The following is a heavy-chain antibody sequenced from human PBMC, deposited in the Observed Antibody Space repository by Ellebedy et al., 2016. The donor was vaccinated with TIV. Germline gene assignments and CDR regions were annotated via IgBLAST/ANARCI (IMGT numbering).Heavy chain of an antibody. J-gene: IGHJ4*02. V-gene: IGHV3-7*01. CDR3: ARVTSMVTYFDF. CDR2: IKQDGSEK. Sequence: PGGSLRLSCVVSGFTFGNYRMSWVRQVPGKGLEWVANIKQDGSEKFYVDSLKGRFTISRDNTKNSLYQHMDSLRAKDTAMYFCARVTSMVTYFDFWGQGTLVTVSS. D-gene: IGHD5-18*01. CDR1: GFTFGNYR.